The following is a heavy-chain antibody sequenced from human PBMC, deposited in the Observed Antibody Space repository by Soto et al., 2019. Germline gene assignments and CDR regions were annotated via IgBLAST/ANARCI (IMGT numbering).Heavy chain of an antibody. CDR3: AWGTIVARQHLDY. V-gene: IGHV3-30*03. Sequence: QVQLVESGGGVVQPGKSLRLSCAASGFTFSSYAMHWARQAPGKGLEWVTVISIRGGDEYYAESVRGRFTISRDDSKNTLYLQMDSLRVEDTAVYYCAWGTIVARQHLDYWGQATLVTVSS. D-gene: IGHD6-6*01. J-gene: IGHJ4*02. CDR1: GFTFSSYA. CDR2: ISIRGGDE.